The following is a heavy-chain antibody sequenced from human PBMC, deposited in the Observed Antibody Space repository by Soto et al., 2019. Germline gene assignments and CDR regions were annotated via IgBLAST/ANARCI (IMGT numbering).Heavy chain of an antibody. D-gene: IGHD6-13*01. Sequence: QVQLVESGGGVVQPGRSLRLSCAASGFTFSSYAMHWVRQAPGKGLEWVAVISYDGSNKYYAYSVKGRFTISRDNSKNTLYLQMNSLRAEDTAVYYCARDRPRIAAAGTFDYWGQGTLVTVSS. CDR3: ARDRPRIAAAGTFDY. J-gene: IGHJ4*02. V-gene: IGHV3-30-3*01. CDR1: GFTFSSYA. CDR2: ISYDGSNK.